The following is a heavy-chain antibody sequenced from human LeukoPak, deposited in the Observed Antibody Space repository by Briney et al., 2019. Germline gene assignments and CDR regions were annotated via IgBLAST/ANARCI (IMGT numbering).Heavy chain of an antibody. CDR3: ARGGSSGYYFN. D-gene: IGHD3-22*01. CDR1: GYTFTGYY. Sequence: ASVKVSCKASGYTFTGYYMHWVRQAPGQGLEWMGGIIPIFGTANYAQKFQGRVTITTDESTSTAYMELSSLRSEDTAVYYCARGGSSGYYFNWGQGTLVTVSS. J-gene: IGHJ4*02. V-gene: IGHV1-69*05. CDR2: IIPIFGTA.